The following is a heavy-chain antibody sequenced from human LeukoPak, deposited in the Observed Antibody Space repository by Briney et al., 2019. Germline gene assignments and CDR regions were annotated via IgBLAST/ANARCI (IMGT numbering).Heavy chain of an antibody. V-gene: IGHV4-59*01. J-gene: IGHJ4*02. D-gene: IGHD2-15*01. CDR1: GGSISSYY. CDR3: ARIRIDCSGGSCYVGGSFDY. CDR2: IYYSGST. Sequence: SETLSLTCTVSGGSISSYYWSWIRQPPGKGLEWIGYIYYSGSTNYNPSLKSRVTISVDPSKNQFSLKLSSVTAADRAVYYCARIRIDCSGGSCYVGGSFDYWGQGTLVTVSS.